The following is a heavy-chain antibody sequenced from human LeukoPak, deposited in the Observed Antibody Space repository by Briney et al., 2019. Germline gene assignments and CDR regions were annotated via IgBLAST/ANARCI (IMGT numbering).Heavy chain of an antibody. V-gene: IGHV3-72*01. CDR2: SRDKGNRYTT. CDR3: TRLGVAPRDFDY. J-gene: IGHJ4*02. Sequence: GGSLRLSCAASGFTFSDHYIDWVRQAPGKGLEWVGRSRDKGNRYTTAYAASVRGRFTISRDDSKNSLYLQMNSLKIEDTAVYYCTRLGVAPRDFDYWGQGTLVTVSS. D-gene: IGHD6-6*01. CDR1: GFTFSDHY.